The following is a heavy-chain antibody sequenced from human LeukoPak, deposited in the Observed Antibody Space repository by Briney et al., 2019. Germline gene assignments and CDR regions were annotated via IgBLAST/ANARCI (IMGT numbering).Heavy chain of an antibody. J-gene: IGHJ4*02. Sequence: SETLSLTCSVSGGSISSSSYHWGWIRQSPEWGLEWIGSMYYRGTTYENPSLKSRLTLSIDTSNNEFSLKLTSVTAADTAVYYCAREYSRSVVAGSRPDLWGQGLLVTVSS. V-gene: IGHV4-39*02. CDR2: MYYRGTT. D-gene: IGHD2-21*01. CDR1: GGSISSSSYH. CDR3: AREYSRSVVAGSRPDL.